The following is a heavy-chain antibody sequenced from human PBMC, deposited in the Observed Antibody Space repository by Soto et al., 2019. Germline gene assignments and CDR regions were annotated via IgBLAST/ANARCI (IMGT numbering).Heavy chain of an antibody. CDR1: GFTFSSYA. CDR2: ISGSGGST. V-gene: IGHV3-23*01. CDR3: AKDRGAGYSYGYFDN. J-gene: IGHJ4*02. Sequence: EVQLLESGGGLVQPGGSLRLSCAASGFTFSSYAMSWVRQAPGKGLEWVSAISGSGGSTYYADSVKGRFTISRDNSKNTLYLQMNSLRAEDTALYYCAKDRGAGYSYGYFDNWGQGTLVSVSS. D-gene: IGHD5-18*01.